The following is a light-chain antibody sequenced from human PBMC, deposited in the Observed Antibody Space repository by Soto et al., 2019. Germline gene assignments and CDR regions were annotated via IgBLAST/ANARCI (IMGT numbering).Light chain of an antibody. CDR2: GAS. CDR3: QQYGSSPLT. Sequence: EIVLTQSPGTLSLSPGEGDTLSCRASQSVSSNSLAWYQQKPGQAPRLLIYGASTRATGIPDRFSGSGSGTDFTLTINRLEQEDFAVYYCQQYGSSPLTFGGGTKVDIK. V-gene: IGKV3-20*01. CDR1: QSVSSNS. J-gene: IGKJ4*01.